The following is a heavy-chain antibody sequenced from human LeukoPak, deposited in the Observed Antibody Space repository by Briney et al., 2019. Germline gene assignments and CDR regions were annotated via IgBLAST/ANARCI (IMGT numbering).Heavy chain of an antibody. Sequence: ASVKVSCKASGNTFTGYFMHWVRQAPGQGLEWMGWINPNSGDTNYAQKFQGRVTMTRDTSISTAYMELSRLRSDDTAVYYCARFREYGMDVWGQGTTVTVSS. J-gene: IGHJ6*02. CDR3: ARFREYGMDV. D-gene: IGHD3-10*01. CDR1: GNTFTGYF. V-gene: IGHV1-2*02. CDR2: INPNSGDT.